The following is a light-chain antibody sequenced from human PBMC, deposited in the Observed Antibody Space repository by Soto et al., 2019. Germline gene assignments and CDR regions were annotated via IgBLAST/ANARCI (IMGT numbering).Light chain of an antibody. CDR2: DNN. CDR3: GTWDSSLSAV. Sequence: QSELAQPPSVSAAPGQKVTISCSGSSANIGNNYVSWYQQLPGTAPKLLIYDNNKRPSGIPDRFSGSKSGTSATLGITGLQTGDEADYYCGTWDSSLSAVFGTGTKVTVL. CDR1: SANIGNNY. J-gene: IGLJ1*01. V-gene: IGLV1-51*01.